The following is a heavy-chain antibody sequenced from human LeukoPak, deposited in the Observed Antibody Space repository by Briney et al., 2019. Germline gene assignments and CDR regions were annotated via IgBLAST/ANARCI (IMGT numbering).Heavy chain of an antibody. Sequence: ASVKVSCKASGYTFTSYDINWVRQATGQGLEWMGWFNPKSGGANYAQKFQGRATMVRDTSISTAYMELSRLRSDDTAVYYCARDMMIPSSYHMDVWGKGTTVTVSS. V-gene: IGHV1-2*02. CDR1: GYTFTSYD. J-gene: IGHJ6*03. D-gene: IGHD3-16*01. CDR3: ARDMMIPSSYHMDV. CDR2: FNPKSGGA.